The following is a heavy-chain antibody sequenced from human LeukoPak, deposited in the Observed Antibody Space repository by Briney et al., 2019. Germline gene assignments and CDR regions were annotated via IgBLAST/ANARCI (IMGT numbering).Heavy chain of an antibody. CDR1: GFTFTGYY. V-gene: IGHV1-18*04. CDR2: ISTYNGDT. Sequence: ASVKVSCKSSGFTFTGYYMHWVRQAPGQGLEWMGWISTYNGDTNYAQKLQGRVTMTTDTSTNTAYMELRSLRSDDTAVYYCAREGLGELTLDYWGQGTLVTVSS. J-gene: IGHJ4*02. CDR3: AREGLGELTLDY. D-gene: IGHD3-16*01.